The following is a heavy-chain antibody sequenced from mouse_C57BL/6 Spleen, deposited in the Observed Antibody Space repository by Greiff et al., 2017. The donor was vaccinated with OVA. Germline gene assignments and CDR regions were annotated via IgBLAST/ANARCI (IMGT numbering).Heavy chain of an antibody. CDR2: IDPSDSYT. CDR3: ARSDYCGSSSMYGFDY. V-gene: IGHV1-59*01. D-gene: IGHD1-1*01. J-gene: IGHJ2*01. Sequence: QVQLQQPGAELVRPGTSVKLSCKASGYTFTSYWMHWVKQRPGQGLEWIGVIDPSDSYTNYNQKFKGKATLTVDTSSSTAYMQLSSLTSEDSAVYYAARSDYCGSSSMYGFDYWGQGTTLTVSS. CDR1: GYTFTSYW.